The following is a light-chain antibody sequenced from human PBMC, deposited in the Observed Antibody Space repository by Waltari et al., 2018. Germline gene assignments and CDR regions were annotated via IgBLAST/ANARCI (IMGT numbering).Light chain of an antibody. CDR3: SSYISSSTLEL. J-gene: IGLJ2*01. Sequence: QSALTQPASVSGSPGQSITISCTGTSSYVGGYNNASSYQQHPGKAPKLVIYDVSNRPSGVSNRFSGSKSGNTASLTISGLQAEDEADYYCSSYISSSTLELFGGGTSLTVL. V-gene: IGLV2-14*03. CDR2: DVS. CDR1: SSYVGGYNN.